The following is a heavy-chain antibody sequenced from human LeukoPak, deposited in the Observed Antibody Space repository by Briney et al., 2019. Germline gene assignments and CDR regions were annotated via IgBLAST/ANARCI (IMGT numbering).Heavy chain of an antibody. CDR1: GGSLISSDSY. CDR3: ARQVSSSVH. D-gene: IGHD6-6*01. Sequence: SETLSLTCTVSGGSLISSDSYWAWIRQSPGRGLEWIGSVYYTGSTYYIPSLKSRVTISVDTSKNQFSLILTSVTAADTSIYYCARQVSSSVHWGQGTLVTVSS. V-gene: IGHV4-39*01. CDR2: VYYTGST. J-gene: IGHJ4*02.